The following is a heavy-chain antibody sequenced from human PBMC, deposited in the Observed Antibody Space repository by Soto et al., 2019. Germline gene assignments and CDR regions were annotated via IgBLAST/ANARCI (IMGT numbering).Heavy chain of an antibody. CDR1: GYTFTGYY. Sequence: ASVKVSCKASGYTFTGYYVHWVRQAPGQGLEWMGWINPNSGDTYLAQRFQGRVTMNRDTSIGTAYMELRGLTSDDTAEYYCAKGGAIVAAGTRVYLYNSMDVWGQGTTVTVSS. D-gene: IGHD1-26*01. V-gene: IGHV1-2*02. J-gene: IGHJ6*02. CDR3: AKGGAIVAAGTRVYLYNSMDV. CDR2: INPNSGDT.